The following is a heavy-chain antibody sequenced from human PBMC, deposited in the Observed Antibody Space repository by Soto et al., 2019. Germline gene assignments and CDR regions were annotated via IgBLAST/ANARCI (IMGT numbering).Heavy chain of an antibody. CDR2: INGNNGNT. V-gene: IGHV1-3*01. D-gene: IGHD2-8*02. Sequence: ASVKVSCKASGYTFTSYSMQWVRQAPGQRLEWMGWINGNNGNTRYSQNFQGRVTITRDTSASTDYMELGSLRSEDTAVYYCARDKITGLFDYWGQGTLVTVSS. CDR3: ARDKITGLFDY. CDR1: GYTFTSYS. J-gene: IGHJ4*02.